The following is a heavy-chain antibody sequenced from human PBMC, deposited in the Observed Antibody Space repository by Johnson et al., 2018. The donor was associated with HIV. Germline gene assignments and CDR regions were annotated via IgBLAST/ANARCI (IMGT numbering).Heavy chain of an antibody. CDR2: ISWDGGNS. J-gene: IGHJ3*02. CDR3: ARAIAAAGAFDI. CDR1: GFTFDNYA. D-gene: IGHD6-13*01. Sequence: VQLVEFGGGMVQPGGSLRLSCAVSGFTFDNYAMHWVRQAPGKGLEWVSLISWDGGNSYYADSVQGRFTISRDNSNKSLYLQMNSLRAGDTAVYYCARAIAAAGAFDIWGQRTMVTVSS. V-gene: IGHV3-43D*03.